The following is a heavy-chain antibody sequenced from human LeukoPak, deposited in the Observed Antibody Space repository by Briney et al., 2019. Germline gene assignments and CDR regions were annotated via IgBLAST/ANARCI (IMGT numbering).Heavy chain of an antibody. CDR1: GFTFSSYS. V-gene: IGHV3-21*01. J-gene: IGHJ4*02. CDR3: ARTGGKRHCSSTSCYWGRFDY. Sequence: KPGGSLRLSCAASGFTFSSYSMNWVRQAPGKGLEWVSSISSSSSYIYYADSVKGRFAISRDNAKNSLYLQMNSLRAEDTAVYYCARTGGKRHCSSTSCYWGRFDYWGQGTLVTVSS. CDR2: ISSSSSYI. D-gene: IGHD2-2*01.